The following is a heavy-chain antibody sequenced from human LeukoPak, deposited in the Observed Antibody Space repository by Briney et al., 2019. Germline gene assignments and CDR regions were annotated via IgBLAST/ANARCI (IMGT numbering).Heavy chain of an antibody. CDR3: ARGYYDSSGHPVFDY. CDR1: GLTFSDYY. CDR2: ISSSSSYT. J-gene: IGHJ4*02. Sequence: AGGSLRLSCAASGLTFSDYYMSWIRQAPGKGLEWVSYISSSSSYTNYADSVKGRFTISRDNAKNSLYLQMNSLRAEDTAVYYCARGYYDSSGHPVFDYWGQGTLVTVSS. V-gene: IGHV3-11*06. D-gene: IGHD3-22*01.